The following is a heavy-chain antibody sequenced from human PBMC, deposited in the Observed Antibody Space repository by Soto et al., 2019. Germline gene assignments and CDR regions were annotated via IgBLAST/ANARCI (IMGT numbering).Heavy chain of an antibody. Sequence: SETLSLTCTVSGASVNSENYYWSWIRQPPGKGLEWIGYVYYSGSTNYNPSLKSRATISLDTYKNQFSLKMTSMTSADTAFYYCASALLRFWRWFDCWGKGNLVTVDS. V-gene: IGHV4-61*01. CDR2: VYYSGST. J-gene: IGHJ5*01. D-gene: IGHD3-3*01. CDR1: GASVNSENYY. CDR3: ASALLRFWRWFDC.